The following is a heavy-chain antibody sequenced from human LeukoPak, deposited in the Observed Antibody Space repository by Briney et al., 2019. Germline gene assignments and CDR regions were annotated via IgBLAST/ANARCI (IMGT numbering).Heavy chain of an antibody. CDR1: GYTFSVYY. V-gene: IGHV1-2*02. D-gene: IGHD3-10*01. J-gene: IGHJ2*01. CDR2: INPNNGGT. Sequence: GASVKVSCKASGYTFSVYYIHWMRQAPGQGLEWMGWINPNNGGTNYAQNFQGRVTMTRDTSITTAYMELSRLRSDDTAMYYCARELRRRWYFDLWGRGTLVTVSS. CDR3: ARELRRRWYFDL.